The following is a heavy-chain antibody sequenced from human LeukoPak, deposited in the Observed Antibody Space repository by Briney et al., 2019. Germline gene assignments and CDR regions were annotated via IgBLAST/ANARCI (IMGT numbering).Heavy chain of an antibody. J-gene: IGHJ6*03. CDR1: GGSFSGSY. CDR2: INHSGST. Sequence: SETLSLTCGVYGGSFSGSYWSWNRQPPGKGLEWIGEINHSGSTNYNPSLKSRVTISVDTSKNQFSLKLSSVTAADTAVYYCAVRGQKPYYYYYMDVWGKGTTVTISS. V-gene: IGHV4-34*01. CDR3: AVRGQKPYYYYYMDV. D-gene: IGHD3-10*01.